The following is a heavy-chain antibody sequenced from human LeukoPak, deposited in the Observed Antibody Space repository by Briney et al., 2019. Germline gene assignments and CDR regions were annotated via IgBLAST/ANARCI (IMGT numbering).Heavy chain of an antibody. Sequence: ASVKVSCKASGGTFSSYAISWVRQAPGQGLEWMGGIIPIFGTANYAQKFQGRVTITADESTSTAYMELSSLRSEDTAVYYCATPGDFIGYCSSTSCYDYYYYIDVWGKGTTVTVSS. J-gene: IGHJ6*03. CDR1: GGTFSSYA. CDR2: IIPIFGTA. V-gene: IGHV1-69*01. D-gene: IGHD2-2*01. CDR3: ATPGDFIGYCSSTSCYDYYYYIDV.